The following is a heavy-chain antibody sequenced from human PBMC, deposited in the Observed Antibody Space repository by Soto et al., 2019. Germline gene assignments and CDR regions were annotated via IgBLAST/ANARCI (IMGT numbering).Heavy chain of an antibody. V-gene: IGHV5-51*01. Sequence: GESLKISCKFSGYSFTSYWIGWVRQMPGKGLEWMGIIYPGDSDTRYSPSFQGHVTISADKSFTTAYLQWSSLKASDTAMYYCAQSPRLTEAFDIWGQGTMVTVSS. CDR3: AQSPRLTEAFDI. CDR1: GYSFTSYW. CDR2: IYPGDSDT. J-gene: IGHJ3*02.